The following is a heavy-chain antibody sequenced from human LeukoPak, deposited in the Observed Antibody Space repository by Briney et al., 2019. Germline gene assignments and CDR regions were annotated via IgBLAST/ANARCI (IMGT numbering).Heavy chain of an antibody. V-gene: IGHV1-18*01. Sequence: ASVKVSRKPSVYTFTIYSISWVRQAPGQGLEWMGWISAYNGNTNYAQKLQGRVTMTTDTSTSTAYMELRSLRSDDTAVYYCARFVTSSSWYGTTWYYYGMDVWGQGTTVTVSS. D-gene: IGHD6-13*01. J-gene: IGHJ6*02. CDR1: VYTFTIYS. CDR2: ISAYNGNT. CDR3: ARFVTSSSWYGTTWYYYGMDV.